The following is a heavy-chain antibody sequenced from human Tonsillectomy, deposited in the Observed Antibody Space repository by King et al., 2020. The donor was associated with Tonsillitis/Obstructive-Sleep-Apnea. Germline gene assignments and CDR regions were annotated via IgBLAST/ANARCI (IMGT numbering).Heavy chain of an antibody. J-gene: IGHJ4*02. CDR1: GFTFSSYG. CDR3: AKDRDIVVVPAVTAPFDY. V-gene: IGHV3-30*18. D-gene: IGHD2-2*01. CDR2: ISYDGSNK. Sequence: VQLVESGGGVVQPGRSLRLSCAASGFTFSSYGMHWVRQAPGKGLEWVAVISYDGSNKYYADSVKGRFTIFRDNSKNTLYLQMNSLRAEDTAVYYCAKDRDIVVVPAVTAPFDYWGQGTLVTVSS.